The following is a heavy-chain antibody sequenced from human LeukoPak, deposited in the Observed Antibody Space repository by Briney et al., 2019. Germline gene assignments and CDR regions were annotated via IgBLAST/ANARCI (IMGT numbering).Heavy chain of an antibody. D-gene: IGHD2-21*02. Sequence: PGGSLRLSCAASGFTFRSYAMHWVRQAPGKGLVWVSRVKSDGSSTTYADSVKDRFTISRDNARNTLYLQMKGLRAEDTAVYYCARDGFLGPVTAYLDYWGQGTPVTVSS. CDR3: ARDGFLGPVTAYLDY. J-gene: IGHJ4*02. CDR2: VKSDGSST. CDR1: GFTFRSYA. V-gene: IGHV3-74*01.